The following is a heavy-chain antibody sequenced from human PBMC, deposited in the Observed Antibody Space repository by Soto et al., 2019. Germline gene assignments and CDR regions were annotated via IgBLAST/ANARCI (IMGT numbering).Heavy chain of an antibody. CDR3: ARHDYGDYVDY. Sequence: QLQLQESGPGLVKPSETLSLTCTVSGGSISSSSYYWGWIRQPPGKGLEWIGSIYYSGSTYYNPSLKSRVTVSVDTSKNQFSLKLSSVTAADTAVYYCARHDYGDYVDYWGQGTLVTVSS. D-gene: IGHD4-17*01. CDR1: GGSISSSSYY. V-gene: IGHV4-39*01. J-gene: IGHJ4*02. CDR2: IYYSGST.